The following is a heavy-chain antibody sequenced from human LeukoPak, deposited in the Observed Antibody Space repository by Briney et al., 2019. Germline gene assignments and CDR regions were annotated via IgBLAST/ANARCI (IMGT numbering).Heavy chain of an antibody. J-gene: IGHJ4*02. D-gene: IGHD6-19*01. V-gene: IGHV3-30-3*01. CDR1: GFTFSSYA. CDR3: TRITVVAGNTYLADY. Sequence: GGSLRLSCAASGFTFSSYAVHWVRQAPGKGLEWVAVISYDGSNKYYADSVKGRFTISRDNAYNSLYLQMNSLRAEDTAVYYCTRITVVAGNTYLADYWGQGTLVTVSS. CDR2: ISYDGSNK.